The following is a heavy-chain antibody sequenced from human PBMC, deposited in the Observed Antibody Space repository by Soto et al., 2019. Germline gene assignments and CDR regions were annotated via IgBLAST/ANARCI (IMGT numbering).Heavy chain of an antibody. CDR3: ASDRAQKMANKIYYYYGMDL. CDR1: GGTFSSYA. D-gene: IGHD3-10*01. Sequence: GASVKVSCKASGGTFSSYAISWVRQAPGQGLEWMGGIIPIFGTANYAQKFQGRVTITADKSTSTAYMELSSLRSEDTAVYYCASDRAQKMANKIYYYYGMDLWGQGTTVTVSS. V-gene: IGHV1-69*06. J-gene: IGHJ6*02. CDR2: IIPIFGTA.